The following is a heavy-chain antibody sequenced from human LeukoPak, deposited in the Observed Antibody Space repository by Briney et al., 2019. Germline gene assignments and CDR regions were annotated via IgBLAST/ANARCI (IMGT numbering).Heavy chain of an antibody. CDR1: GFTVSSNY. D-gene: IGHD6-19*01. V-gene: IGHV3-53*01. Sequence: GGSLRLSCAASGFTVSSNYMSWVRQAPGKGLEWVSVIFSGGSTFYADSVKGRFTISRDNSKNALYLQMNSLRDEDTAVYYCTTRSSGWYGDWGQGTLVTVPS. CDR3: TTRSSGWYGD. CDR2: IFSGGST. J-gene: IGHJ1*01.